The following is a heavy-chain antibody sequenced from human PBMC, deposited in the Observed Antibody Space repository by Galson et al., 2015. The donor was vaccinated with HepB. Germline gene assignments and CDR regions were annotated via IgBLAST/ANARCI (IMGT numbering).Heavy chain of an antibody. D-gene: IGHD3-22*01. V-gene: IGHV3-74*01. CDR2: ITSDGSIT. CDR3: QVVTLS. Sequence: SGFSISSYWMHWVRQAPWKGLVWVSRITSDGSITNYADSVKGRFTISIDNAKNTLFLQMNSLRAEDTAVYYCQVVTLSWGQGTLVTVAS. J-gene: IGHJ5*02. CDR1: GFSISSYW.